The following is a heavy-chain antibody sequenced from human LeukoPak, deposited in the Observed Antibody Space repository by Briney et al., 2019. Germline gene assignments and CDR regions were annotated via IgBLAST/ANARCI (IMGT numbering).Heavy chain of an antibody. CDR1: GFTFDDYT. V-gene: IGHV3-43*01. CDR2: ISWDGGST. D-gene: IGHD6-13*01. J-gene: IGHJ4*02. CDR3: AKDIHSIAALDFGYFDY. Sequence: QPGGSLRLSCAASGFTFDDYTMHWVRQAPGKGLEWVSLISWDGGSTYYADSVKGRFTISRDNSKNSLYLQMNSLRTEDTALYYCAKDIHSIAALDFGYFDYWGQGTLVTVSS.